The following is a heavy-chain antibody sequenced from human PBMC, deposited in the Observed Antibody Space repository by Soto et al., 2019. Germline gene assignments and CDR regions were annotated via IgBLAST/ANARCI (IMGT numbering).Heavy chain of an antibody. CDR2: IYHSGST. J-gene: IGHJ4*02. Sequence: PSETLSLTCAVSGGSISSGGYSWSWIRQPPGKGLEWIGYIYHSGSTYYNPSLKSRVTISVDRSKNQFSLKLSSVTAADTAVYYCARRCGRDGFDYWGQGTLVTVSS. CDR1: GGSISSGGYS. CDR3: ARRCGRDGFDY. V-gene: IGHV4-30-2*01. D-gene: IGHD2-15*01.